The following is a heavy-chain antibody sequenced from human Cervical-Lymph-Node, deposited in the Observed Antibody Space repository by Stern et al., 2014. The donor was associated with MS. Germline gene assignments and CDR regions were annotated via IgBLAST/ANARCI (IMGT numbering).Heavy chain of an antibody. J-gene: IGHJ4*02. D-gene: IGHD4-17*01. CDR1: GFTFSSYS. CDR2: ISSSSSYI. Sequence: EVQLVESGGGLVKPGGSLRLSCAASGFTFSSYSMNWVRQAPGKGLEWVSSISSSSSYIYYADSVKGRFPISRDNAKNSLYLQMNSLRAEDTAVYYCARRGRTVTSDWGQGTLVTVSS. V-gene: IGHV3-21*01. CDR3: ARRGRTVTSD.